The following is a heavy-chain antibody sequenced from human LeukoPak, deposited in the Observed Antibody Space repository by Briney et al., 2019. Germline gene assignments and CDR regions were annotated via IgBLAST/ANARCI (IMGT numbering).Heavy chain of an antibody. Sequence: PGGSLRLSCAASGFTFSSYGKHWVRQAPGKGLEWVAFIRYDGSNKYYADSVKGRFTISRDNSKNTLYLQMNSLRAEDTAVYYCAKESAGRSYPYYFDYWGQGTLVTVSS. CDR3: AKESAGRSYPYYFDY. CDR1: GFTFSSYG. CDR2: IRYDGSNK. D-gene: IGHD3-16*01. V-gene: IGHV3-30*02. J-gene: IGHJ4*02.